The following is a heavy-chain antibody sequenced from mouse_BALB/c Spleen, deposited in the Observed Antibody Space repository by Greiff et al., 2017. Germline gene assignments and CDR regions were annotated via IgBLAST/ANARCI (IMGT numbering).Heavy chain of an antibody. CDR2: IDPANGNI. V-gene: IGHV14-3*02. CDR3: ARSYDRYFDV. Sequence: EVQLQQSGAELVKPGASVKLSCTASGFNINDTYMHWVKQRPEQGLEWIGRIDPANGNIKYDPKFQGKATITADTSSNTAYLQLSSLTSEDTAVYYCARSYDRYFDVWGAGTTVTVSS. CDR1: GFNINDTY. D-gene: IGHD2-12*01. J-gene: IGHJ1*01.